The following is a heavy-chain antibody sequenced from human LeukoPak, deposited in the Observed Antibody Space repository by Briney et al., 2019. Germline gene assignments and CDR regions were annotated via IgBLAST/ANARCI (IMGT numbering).Heavy chain of an antibody. V-gene: IGHV3-74*01. J-gene: IGHJ4*02. CDR3: ARGGYSGSYYRFS. CDR1: GFTFSDSW. D-gene: IGHD6-25*01. CDR2: TSKDGSDT. Sequence: GGSLTLSCAVSGFTFSDSWMHWLRQAPGKGPEWLSRTSKDGSDTVYGDSAKGRLTASRDNAKNTVYLELTNLRPDDTALYYCARGGYSGSYYRFSWGRGTLVTVAS.